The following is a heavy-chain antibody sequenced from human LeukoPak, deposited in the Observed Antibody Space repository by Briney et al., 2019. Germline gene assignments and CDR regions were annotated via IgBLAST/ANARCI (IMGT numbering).Heavy chain of an antibody. Sequence: ASVKVSCKASGYTFTSYDINWVRQATGQGLEWMGWMNPNRGNTGYAQKFQGRVTMTRNTSISTAYMELSSLRSEDTAVYYCARGGGNQSSSYYDFWSGYVLGYYGMDVWGQGTTVTVSS. J-gene: IGHJ6*02. D-gene: IGHD3-3*01. V-gene: IGHV1-8*01. CDR3: ARGGGNQSSSYYDFWSGYVLGYYGMDV. CDR1: GYTFTSYD. CDR2: MNPNRGNT.